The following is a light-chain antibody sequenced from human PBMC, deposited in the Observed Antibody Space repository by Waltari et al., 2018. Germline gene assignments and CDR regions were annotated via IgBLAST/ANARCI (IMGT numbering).Light chain of an antibody. V-gene: IGKV3-20*01. J-gene: IGKJ5*01. CDR2: TTS. Sequence: EIVLTQSPGTLSLSPGERAILSCRASQSVSGGYVAWYQQKPGQAPRVLIYTTSARATGIPDRFSGSGSGTDFTLTISRLEPEDVATYYCQEADGFLSITFGQGTRLEIK. CDR1: QSVSGGY. CDR3: QEADGFLSIT.